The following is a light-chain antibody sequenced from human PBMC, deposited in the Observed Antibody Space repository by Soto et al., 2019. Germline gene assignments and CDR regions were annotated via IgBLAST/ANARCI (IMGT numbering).Light chain of an antibody. CDR3: QQYENLPIT. V-gene: IGKV1-33*01. J-gene: IGKJ5*01. CDR2: DAS. Sequence: DIQMTQSPSSLSASIGDRVTITCQASQGIKFYLNWYQAKPGKAPKLLIYDASNLETGVPSRFSGSGSGTDITFTITSLQPEDIAVYYCQQYENLPITFGQGTRLDIK. CDR1: QGIKFY.